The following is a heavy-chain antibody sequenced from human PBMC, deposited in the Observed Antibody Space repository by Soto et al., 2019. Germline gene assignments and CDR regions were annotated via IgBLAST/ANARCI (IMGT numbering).Heavy chain of an antibody. V-gene: IGHV4-34*01. D-gene: IGHD2-21*02. CDR3: ARCARERAIVVVTGAFEI. J-gene: IGHJ3*02. CDR1: GGSFSGYY. Sequence: PSETLSLTCAVYGGSFSGYYWSWIRQPPGKGLEWIGEINHSGSTNYNPSLKSRVTISVDTSKNQFSLKLSSVTAADTAVYYCARCARERAIVVVTGAFEIWGQGTMVTVSS. CDR2: INHSGST.